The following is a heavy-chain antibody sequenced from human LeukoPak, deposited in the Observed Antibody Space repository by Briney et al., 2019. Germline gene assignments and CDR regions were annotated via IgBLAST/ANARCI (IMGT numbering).Heavy chain of an antibody. CDR3: ARATYSGYDWDFDY. CDR2: IYTSGST. Sequence: SETLSLTCTVSGGSISSGSYYWSWIRQPAGKGLEWIGRIYTSGSTNYNPSLKSRVTMSVDTSKNQFSLKLSSVTAADTAVYYCARATYSGYDWDFDYWGQGTLATVSS. V-gene: IGHV4-61*02. CDR1: GGSISSGSYY. J-gene: IGHJ4*02. D-gene: IGHD5-12*01.